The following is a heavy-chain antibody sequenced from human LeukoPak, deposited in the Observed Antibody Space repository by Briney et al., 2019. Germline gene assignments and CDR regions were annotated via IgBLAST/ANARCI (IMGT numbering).Heavy chain of an antibody. CDR3: AKDRAGFCGSASCLGTY. D-gene: IGHD2-2*01. Sequence: PGGSLRLSCAASGFTFSSYAMSWVRQAPGKGLEWVAFIRYDGTNKYYADSVKGRFTISRDNSKNTLYLQMNSLRVEDTALYYCAKDRAGFCGSASCLGTYWGQGTLVTVSS. CDR2: IRYDGTNK. CDR1: GFTFSSYA. V-gene: IGHV3-30*02. J-gene: IGHJ4*02.